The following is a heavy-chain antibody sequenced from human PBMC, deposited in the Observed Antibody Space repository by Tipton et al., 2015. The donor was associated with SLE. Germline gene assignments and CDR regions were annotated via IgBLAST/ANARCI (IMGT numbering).Heavy chain of an antibody. CDR3: ARVDSGNLLFAL. J-gene: IGHJ4*02. CDR2: IFYSGST. CDR1: GGSISTYY. Sequence: TLSLTCTVSGGSISTYYWSWIRQPPGKGLEWIGYIFYSGSTNYNPSLKSRVTISVDTSKNQFSLKLSSVTAADTAVYYCARVDSGNLLFALWGQGTLVTVSS. D-gene: IGHD1-26*01. V-gene: IGHV4-59*08.